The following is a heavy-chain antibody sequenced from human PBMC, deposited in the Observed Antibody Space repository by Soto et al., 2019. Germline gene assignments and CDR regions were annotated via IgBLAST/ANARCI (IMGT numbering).Heavy chain of an antibody. D-gene: IGHD2-2*02. CDR2: INPSGGST. Sequence: GASVKVSCKASGYTFTSYYMHWVRQAPGQGLEWMGIINPSGGSTSYAQKFQGRVTMTRDTSTSTVYMEVSSLRSEDTAVYFCVRGFSNQIPRGGNYYYYYMDVWGKGTTVTVSS. CDR3: VRGFSNQIPRGGNYYYYYMDV. CDR1: GYTFTSYY. J-gene: IGHJ6*03. V-gene: IGHV1-46*03.